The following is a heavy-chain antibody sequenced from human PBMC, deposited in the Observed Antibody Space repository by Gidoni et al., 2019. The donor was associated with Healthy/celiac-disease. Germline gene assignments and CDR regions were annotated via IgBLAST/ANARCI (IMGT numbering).Heavy chain of an antibody. J-gene: IGHJ4*02. D-gene: IGHD3-10*01. V-gene: IGHV3-23*01. CDR1: GLPCRGYD. Sequence: EVQLLESGGGLVQPGGSLRLSCAASGLPCRGYDMSWVRQVPGMGLGWVTAIRGSGVSTSYADSWKGLFTISIDNSKNTLYLQMNSLRAEDTAVYYWANSPLNYYGSGIYGDYWGQGTLVTVS. CDR3: ANSPLNYYGSGIYGDY. CDR2: IRGSGVST.